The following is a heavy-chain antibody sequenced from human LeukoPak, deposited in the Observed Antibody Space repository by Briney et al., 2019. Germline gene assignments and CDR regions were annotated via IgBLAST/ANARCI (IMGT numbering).Heavy chain of an antibody. J-gene: IGHJ4*02. CDR1: GFTVSSLA. CDR3: ARGDSFL. V-gene: IGHV3-7*01. D-gene: IGHD2/OR15-2a*01. Sequence: GGSLRLSCAASGFTVSSLAMHWVRQAPGMGLEWVANIKPDGSEKYYVDSVKGRFTISRDNAKNSLYLQMSSLRAEDTAVYYCARGDSFLGGQGTLVTVSS. CDR2: IKPDGSEK.